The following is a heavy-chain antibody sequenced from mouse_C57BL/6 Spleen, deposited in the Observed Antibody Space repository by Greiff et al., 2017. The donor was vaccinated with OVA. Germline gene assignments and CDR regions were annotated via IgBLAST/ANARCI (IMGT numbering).Heavy chain of an antibody. V-gene: IGHV1-15*01. CDR2: IDPETGGT. Sequence: VQLQQSGAELVRPGASVTLSCKASGYTFTDYEMHWVKQTPVHGLEWIGAIDPETGGTAYNQKFKGKAILTADKSSSTAYMELRSLTSEDSAVYYCTISFYDGFYYFDYWGQGTTLTVSS. D-gene: IGHD2-3*01. CDR1: GYTFTDYE. CDR3: TISFYDGFYYFDY. J-gene: IGHJ2*01.